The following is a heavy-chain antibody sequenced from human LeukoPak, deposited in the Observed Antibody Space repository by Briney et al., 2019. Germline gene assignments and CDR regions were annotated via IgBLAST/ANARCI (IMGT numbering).Heavy chain of an antibody. Sequence: SETLSLTCTVSGGSISSYYWSWIRQPPGKGLEWIGYIYYSGSTNYNPSLKSRVTISVDTSKNQFSLKLSSVTAADTAVYYCARDPREEGYFDYWGQGTLVTVSS. CDR3: ARDPREEGYFDY. J-gene: IGHJ4*02. CDR1: GGSISSYY. V-gene: IGHV4-59*01. CDR2: IYYSGST.